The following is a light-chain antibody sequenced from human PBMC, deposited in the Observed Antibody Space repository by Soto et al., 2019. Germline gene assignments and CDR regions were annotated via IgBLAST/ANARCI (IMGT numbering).Light chain of an antibody. CDR3: CSYVGRSIYVV. CDR2: EGS. V-gene: IGLV2-23*01. Sequence: QSALTQPASVSGSPGQSITISCTGTSSHIGSFSLVSWYQHHPGKAPKLIIYEGSKRPSGLSNRFSGSKSGNTASLTISGVQAEDEAEYYCCSYVGRSIYVVFGGGTKLTVL. CDR1: SSHIGSFSL. J-gene: IGLJ2*01.